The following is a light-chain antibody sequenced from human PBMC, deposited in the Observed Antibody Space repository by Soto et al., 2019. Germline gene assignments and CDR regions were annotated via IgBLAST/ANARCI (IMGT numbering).Light chain of an antibody. V-gene: IGKV4-1*01. J-gene: IGKJ1*01. CDR2: WAS. CDR1: RIVLYSSNNKNY. Sequence: IGITEEPGGLAISLVESGTINCKSSRIVLYSSNNKNYLAWYQQKPGQPPKLLIYWASTRESGVPDRFSGSGSGTDFTLTISSLQAEDVAVYYCQQYYSTPWTFGQGTKV. CDR3: QQYYSTPWT.